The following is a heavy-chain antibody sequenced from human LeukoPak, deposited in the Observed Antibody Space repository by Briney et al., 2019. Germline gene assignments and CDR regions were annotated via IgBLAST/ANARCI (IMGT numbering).Heavy chain of an antibody. V-gene: IGHV1-3*01. J-gene: IGHJ4*02. CDR2: IDAGSGNT. CDR3: ARAGGSTVSHSDY. Sequence: ASVKVSCKASGYTFTSYAVHWVRQAPGQRPEWMGWIDAGSGNTGCSQEFQGRVTITRDTSASTAYMELSSLTSEDTAVYYCARAGGSTVSHSDYWGQGTLVTVSS. D-gene: IGHD4-17*01. CDR1: GYTFTSYA.